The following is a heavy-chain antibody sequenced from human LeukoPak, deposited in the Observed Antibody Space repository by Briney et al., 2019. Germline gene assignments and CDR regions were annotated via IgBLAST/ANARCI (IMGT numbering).Heavy chain of an antibody. Sequence: GRSLRLSCTASGFTFSSYGMHWVRQAPGKGLEWVAAIWFDGSDKFYADSVKGRFTISRDNSKNTLYLQMHSLRDEDTAVYYCAKEGSASGIYCMDVWGKGTTVTVSS. CDR2: IWFDGSDK. V-gene: IGHV3-33*06. D-gene: IGHD3-10*01. J-gene: IGHJ6*03. CDR1: GFTFSSYG. CDR3: AKEGSASGIYCMDV.